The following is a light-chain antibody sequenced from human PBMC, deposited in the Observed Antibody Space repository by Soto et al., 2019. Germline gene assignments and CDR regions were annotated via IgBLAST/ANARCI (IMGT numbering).Light chain of an antibody. CDR1: SSDVGSFNR. Sequence: QSVLTQPPSVSGSPGHSVAISCTGTSSDVGSFNRVSWYQQPPGTAPKLIISEVSNRPSGVPDRFSGSKSGNTASLTISGLQADDEADYYCSSYTITNTYVLGTGTKSP. CDR2: EVS. V-gene: IGLV2-18*02. J-gene: IGLJ1*01. CDR3: SSYTITNTYV.